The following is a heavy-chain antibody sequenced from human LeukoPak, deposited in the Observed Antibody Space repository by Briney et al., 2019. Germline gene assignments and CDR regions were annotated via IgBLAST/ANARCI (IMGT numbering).Heavy chain of an antibody. V-gene: IGHV1-69*13. Sequence: GASVKVSCKASGFTFTGYYMHWVRQAPGQGLEWMGGIIPIFGTANYAQKFQGRVTITADESTSTAYMELSSLRSEDTAVYYCARGDSSGYYYYFDYWGQGTLVTVSS. CDR3: ARGDSSGYYYYFDY. CDR1: GFTFTGYY. D-gene: IGHD3-22*01. J-gene: IGHJ4*02. CDR2: IIPIFGTA.